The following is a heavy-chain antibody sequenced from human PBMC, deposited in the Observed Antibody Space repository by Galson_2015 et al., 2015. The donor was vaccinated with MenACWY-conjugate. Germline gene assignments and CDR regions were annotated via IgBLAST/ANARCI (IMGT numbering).Heavy chain of an antibody. Sequence: SLRLSCAVSGFNFMNYPMNWVRQAPGRGLEWVSAIDGTGDGTYYATSVKDRLTISRDNSKNTLYLQLNGLTAEDTAIYYCAKWIGAYGYFDFWGQGSLVTVSS. CDR1: GFNFMNYP. J-gene: IGHJ4*02. D-gene: IGHD4-17*01. CDR3: AKWIGAYGYFDF. V-gene: IGHV3-23*01. CDR2: IDGTGDGT.